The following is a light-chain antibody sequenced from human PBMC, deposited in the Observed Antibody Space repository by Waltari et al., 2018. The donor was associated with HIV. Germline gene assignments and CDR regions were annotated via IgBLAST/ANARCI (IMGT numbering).Light chain of an antibody. Sequence: QSALTQPASVSGSPGQSITISCPGPSSDIGGYICVSWYQHHSVKAPKLMIYEASNRTSGVSDRCSGTKAGNTASLTISGLQAEDEADYYCGSYTSSSTLILGGGTKVTVL. CDR1: SSDIGGYIC. CDR2: EAS. CDR3: GSYTSSSTLI. J-gene: IGLJ2*01. V-gene: IGLV2-14*01.